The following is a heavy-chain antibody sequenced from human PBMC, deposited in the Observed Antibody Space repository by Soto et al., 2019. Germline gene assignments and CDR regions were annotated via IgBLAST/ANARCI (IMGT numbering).Heavy chain of an antibody. J-gene: IGHJ4*02. CDR2: ISAYNGNT. D-gene: IGHD3-3*01. CDR1: GYTFTRYG. Sequence: QVQLVQYGAEVTKPGASVKVSCKASGYTFTRYGISWVRQDPGQGLDWMGWISAYNGNTNYAQNLQCRVTMTADTSTRTACMELRSLRADDTAVYYCARGGPRDWSGYYLLNFAYGGQGTLVTVSA. V-gene: IGHV1-18*04. CDR3: ARGGPRDWSGYYLLNFAY.